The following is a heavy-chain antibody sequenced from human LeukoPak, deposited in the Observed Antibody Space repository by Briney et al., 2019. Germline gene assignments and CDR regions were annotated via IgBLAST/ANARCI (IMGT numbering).Heavy chain of an antibody. J-gene: IGHJ6*03. D-gene: IGHD1-7*01. CDR3: AKGSKLLLFTRDHHMAV. CDR1: GFTFSSYV. V-gene: IGHV3-30*04. Sequence: PGGSLRLSCAASGFTFSSYVMHWVRQAPGKGLEWVAIISYDGSNEYYADSVKGRFTISRDNSKNTLYLQMNSLRTEDTAVYYCAKGSKLLLFTRDHHMAVWGKGTTVTISS. CDR2: ISYDGSNE.